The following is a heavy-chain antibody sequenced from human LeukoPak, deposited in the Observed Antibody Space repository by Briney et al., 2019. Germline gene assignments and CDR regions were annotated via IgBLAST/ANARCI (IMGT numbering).Heavy chain of an antibody. D-gene: IGHD6-13*01. J-gene: IGHJ4*02. V-gene: IGHV1-69*06. CDR2: VIPTFSTA. CDR3: ARGWVGSSWYGGFDY. CDR1: GGTFSNYA. Sequence: SVKVSCKASGGTFSNYAIGWVRQAPGQGLEWMGGVIPTFSTANYAQKFQGRVTITADRSTSTAYMELSSLRSEDTAVYYCARGWVGSSWYGGFDYWGQGTLVTVSS.